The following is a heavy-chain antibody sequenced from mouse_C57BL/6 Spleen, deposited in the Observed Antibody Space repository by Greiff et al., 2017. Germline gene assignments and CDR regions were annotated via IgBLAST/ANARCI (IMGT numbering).Heavy chain of an antibody. D-gene: IGHD4-1*01. CDR2: ISYDGSN. J-gene: IGHJ3*01. CDR3: ARNWDGGFAY. V-gene: IGHV3-6*01. Sequence: DVQLVESGPGLVKPSQSLSLTCSVTGYSITSGYYWNWIRQFPGNKLEWMGYISYDGSNNYNPSLKNRISITRDTSKNQFFLKLNSVTTEDTATYYCARNWDGGFAYWGQGTLVTVSA. CDR1: GYSITSGYY.